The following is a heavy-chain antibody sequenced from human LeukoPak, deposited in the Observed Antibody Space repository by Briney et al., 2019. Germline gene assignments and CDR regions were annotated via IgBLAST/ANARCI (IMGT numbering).Heavy chain of an antibody. V-gene: IGHV3-30*03. D-gene: IGHD5-24*01. J-gene: IGHJ4*02. Sequence: GGSLRLSCAASGFTFSSYGMHWVRQAPGTGLEWVAVFSKDGSSKSYADSVKGRFTISRDNSENTLYLQMNSLRPEDTAVYYCATGGLEMATISGFDYWGQGTLVTVSS. CDR2: FSKDGSSK. CDR1: GFTFSSYG. CDR3: ATGGLEMATISGFDY.